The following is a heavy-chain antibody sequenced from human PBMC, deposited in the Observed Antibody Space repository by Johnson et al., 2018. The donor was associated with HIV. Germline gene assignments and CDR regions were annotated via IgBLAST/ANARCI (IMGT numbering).Heavy chain of an antibody. V-gene: IGHV3-30*02. Sequence: QVQLVESGGGVVQPGGSLRLSCAASGFTFSSYGMHWVRQAPGKGLEWVAFIRYDGSNKYYADSVKGRFTISRDNSKNTLYLHMNSLRAEDTAVYYCAKDHLERTDAFDIWVQGTMVTVSS. D-gene: IGHD6-25*01. J-gene: IGHJ3*02. CDR1: GFTFSSYG. CDR2: IRYDGSNK. CDR3: AKDHLERTDAFDI.